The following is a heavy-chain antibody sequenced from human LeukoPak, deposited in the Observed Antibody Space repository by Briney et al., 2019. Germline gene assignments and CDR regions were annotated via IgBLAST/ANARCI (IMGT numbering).Heavy chain of an antibody. CDR1: GFTFSSYS. Sequence: GGSLRLTCAASGFTFSSYSMNWVRQAPGKGLEWLSSTSTSSSYIYYADSVKGRFTISRDNAKNSLYLQMNSLRAEDTAVYYCANVGSTGDRVSAFDIWGQGTMVTVSS. V-gene: IGHV3-21*01. CDR3: ANVGSTGDRVSAFDI. D-gene: IGHD7-27*01. J-gene: IGHJ3*02. CDR2: TSTSSSYI.